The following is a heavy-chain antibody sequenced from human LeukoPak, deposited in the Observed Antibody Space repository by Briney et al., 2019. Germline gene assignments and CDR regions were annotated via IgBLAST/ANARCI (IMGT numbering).Heavy chain of an antibody. CDR2: IDPNSGGT. CDR1: GYTFTGYY. CDR3: ARVPPWYYGMDV. J-gene: IGHJ6*02. V-gene: IGHV1-2*02. Sequence: EASVTVSCKASGYTFTGYYMHWVRQAPGQGVEGMGWIDPNSGGTNYAQKFQGRVTMTRDTSISTAYMELSRLRSDDTAVYYCARVPPWYYGMDVWGQGTTVTVSS.